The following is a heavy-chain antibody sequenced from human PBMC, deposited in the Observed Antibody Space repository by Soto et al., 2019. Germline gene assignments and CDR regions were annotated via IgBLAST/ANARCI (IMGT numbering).Heavy chain of an antibody. CDR2: VHYDGTKK. CDR3: ARETSYDFWSGPQTMDV. D-gene: IGHD3-3*01. CDR1: GFTFSSYV. Sequence: QVQLVESGGGVVQPGTSLRLSCAPSGFTFSSYVMHWVRQAPGKGLEWVAVVHYDGTKKYYADSVRGRFTISRDNSENILYLQMNSLRPDDTAVYFCARETSYDFWSGPQTMDVWGQGTTVTVSS. V-gene: IGHV3-33*01. J-gene: IGHJ6*02.